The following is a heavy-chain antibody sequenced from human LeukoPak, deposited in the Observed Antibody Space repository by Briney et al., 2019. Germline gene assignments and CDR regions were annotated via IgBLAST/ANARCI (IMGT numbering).Heavy chain of an antibody. CDR1: GFTFSSYA. V-gene: IGHV3-64D*06. CDR3: VKEPVAAAGLFDY. D-gene: IGHD6-13*01. Sequence: GGSLRLSCSASGFTFSSYAMHWVRQAPGKGLEYVSAISSNGGSTYYADSVKGRFTISRDNSKNTLYLQMSSLRAEDTAVYYCVKEPVAAAGLFDYWGQGTLVTVSS. CDR2: ISSNGGST. J-gene: IGHJ4*02.